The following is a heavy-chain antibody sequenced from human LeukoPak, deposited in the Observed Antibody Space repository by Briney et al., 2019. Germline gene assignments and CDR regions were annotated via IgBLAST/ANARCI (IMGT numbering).Heavy chain of an antibody. CDR1: GYTFTSYD. CDR2: ISAYNGNT. D-gene: IGHD3-22*01. Sequence: ASVKVSCKASGYTFTSYDINWVRQAPGQGLEWMGWISAYNGNTNYAQKLQGRVTMTTDTSTSTAYMELRSLRSDDTAVYYCARWGIVVGEGDYWGQGTLVTVSS. CDR3: ARWGIVVGEGDY. V-gene: IGHV1-18*01. J-gene: IGHJ4*02.